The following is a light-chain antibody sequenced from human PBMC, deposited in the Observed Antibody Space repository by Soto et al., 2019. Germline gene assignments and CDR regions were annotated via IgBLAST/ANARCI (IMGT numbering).Light chain of an antibody. CDR2: EDN. CDR1: SGSIASNY. J-gene: IGLJ2*01. CDR3: QSYDSSNHGV. Sequence: NFMLTQPHSVSESPGKTVTISCTDSSGSIASNYVQWYQQRPGSAPTTVIYEDNQRPSGVPDRFSGSIDRSSNSASLTISGLKTEDEADYYCQSYDSSNHGVFGGGTKLTVL. V-gene: IGLV6-57*02.